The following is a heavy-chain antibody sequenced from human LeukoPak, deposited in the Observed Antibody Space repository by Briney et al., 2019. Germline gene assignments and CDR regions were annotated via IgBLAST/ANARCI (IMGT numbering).Heavy chain of an antibody. V-gene: IGHV4-59*08. J-gene: IGHJ5*02. CDR1: GGSISSYY. CDR2: INYIGTT. Sequence: SETLSLTCTVSGGSISSYYWTWIRQPPGKGLEWIAYINYIGTTHYNPSLKSRVTISVDTSKNQFSLKLSSVTAADTAVYYCARHRGGSSWQNWFDPWGQGILVTVSS. D-gene: IGHD6-13*01. CDR3: ARHRGGSSWQNWFDP.